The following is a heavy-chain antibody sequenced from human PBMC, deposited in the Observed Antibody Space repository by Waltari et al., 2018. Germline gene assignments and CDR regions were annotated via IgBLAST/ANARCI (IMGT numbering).Heavy chain of an antibody. CDR3: ARDYCDRTYCHGMDV. CDR1: EFTFSSYA. CDR2: ISYNSRNI. J-gene: IGHJ6*02. D-gene: IGHD3-22*01. Sequence: QVQLVESGGGVVQPGRSLRLSCAASEFTFSSYAMHWVRQAPGKGMEWVAVISYNSRNIYYVDSVKGRFTISRDNSKKEMYLQMNSLRPEDTAVYYCARDYCDRTYCHGMDVWGQGTTVTVSS. V-gene: IGHV3-30*04.